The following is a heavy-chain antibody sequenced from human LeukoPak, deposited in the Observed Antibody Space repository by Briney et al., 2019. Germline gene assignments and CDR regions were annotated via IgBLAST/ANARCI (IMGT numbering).Heavy chain of an antibody. CDR1: GFTFGSYA. D-gene: IGHD3-10*01. Sequence: PGGSLRLSCAASGFTFGSYAMHWVRQAPGKGLEGVVVISYDGSNKYYADSVKGRFTISRDNSKNTLYLQMNSLRAEDTAVYYCARDAYYYGSGSYAPPDVWGKGTTVTVSS. CDR3: ARDAYYYGSGSYAPPDV. V-gene: IGHV3-30*04. J-gene: IGHJ6*04. CDR2: ISYDGSNK.